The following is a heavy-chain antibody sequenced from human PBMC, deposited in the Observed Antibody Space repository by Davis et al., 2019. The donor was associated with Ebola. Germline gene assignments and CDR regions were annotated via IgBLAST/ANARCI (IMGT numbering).Heavy chain of an antibody. CDR3: ARETTVTLIDY. CDR1: GGSFSGYY. Sequence: SETLSLTCAVYGGSFSGYYWSWIRQPPGKGLEWIGEINHSGSTNYNPSLKSRVTISVDTSKNQFSLKLSSVTAPDTAVYYCARETTVTLIDYWGQGTLVTVSS. CDR2: INHSGST. J-gene: IGHJ4*02. D-gene: IGHD4-17*01. V-gene: IGHV4-34*01.